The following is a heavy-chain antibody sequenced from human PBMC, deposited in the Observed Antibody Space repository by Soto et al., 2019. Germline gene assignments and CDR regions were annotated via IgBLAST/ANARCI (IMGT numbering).Heavy chain of an antibody. CDR2: MNPNSGNT. CDR1: GYTFTSYD. CDR3: ARERSSGWYVDY. Sequence: QVQLVQSGAEVKKPGASVKVSCKASGYTFTSYDINWVRQATGQGLEWMGWMNPNSGNTGYAQKFQGRVTMTRNTSISSAYMELSSLISEGTAVYYCARERSSGWYVDYWGQGTLVTVSS. J-gene: IGHJ4*02. D-gene: IGHD6-19*01. V-gene: IGHV1-8*01.